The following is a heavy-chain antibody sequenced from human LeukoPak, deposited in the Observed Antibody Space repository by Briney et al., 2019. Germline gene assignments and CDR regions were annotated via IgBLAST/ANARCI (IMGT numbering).Heavy chain of an antibody. CDR2: IYYSGST. J-gene: IGHJ4*02. V-gene: IGHV4-31*03. Sequence: SETLSLTCTVSGGSISSGGHYWSWIRQHPGKGLEWIGYIYYSGSTYYNPSLKSRVTISVDTSKNQFSLKLSSVTAADTAVYYCASTYYYDSSGYYQTFDYWGQGTLVTVSS. CDR1: GGSISSGGHY. D-gene: IGHD3-22*01. CDR3: ASTYYYDSSGYYQTFDY.